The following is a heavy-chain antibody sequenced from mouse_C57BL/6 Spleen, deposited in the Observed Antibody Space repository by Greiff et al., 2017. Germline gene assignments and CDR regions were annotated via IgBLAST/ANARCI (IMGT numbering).Heavy chain of an antibody. CDR2: INPNYGTP. CDR3: ARGDGYYVGYCDY. J-gene: IGHJ2*01. V-gene: IGHV1-39*01. D-gene: IGHD2-3*01. CDR1: GYSFTDSY. Sequence: EVKVVESGPELVKPGASVKISCKASGYSFTDSYMHWVKQSPEKSLEWIGVINPNYGTPRYNQKFQGKATLTVDPSSSTAYMQLNSLTSEDSAVYYCARGDGYYVGYCDYWGQGTTLTVSS.